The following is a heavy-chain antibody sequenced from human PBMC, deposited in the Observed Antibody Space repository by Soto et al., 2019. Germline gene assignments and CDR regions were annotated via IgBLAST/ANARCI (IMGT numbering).Heavy chain of an antibody. V-gene: IGHV3-30-3*01. CDR3: ARAKEGGYNEYYYYGMDV. CDR1: GFTFSSYA. CDR2: ISYDGSNK. D-gene: IGHD5-12*01. J-gene: IGHJ6*02. Sequence: GGSLRLSCAASGFTFSSYAMHWVRQAPGKGLEWVAVISYDGSNKYYADSVKGRFTISRDNSKNTLYLQMNSLRAEDTAVYYCARAKEGGYNEYYYYGMDVWGQGTTVTVSS.